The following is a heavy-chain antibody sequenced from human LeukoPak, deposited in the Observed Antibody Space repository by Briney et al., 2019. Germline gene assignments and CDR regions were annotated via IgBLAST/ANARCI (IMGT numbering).Heavy chain of an antibody. J-gene: IGHJ4*02. CDR1: GFTFTSYS. Sequence: RGSLRLSCAASGFTFTSYSLNWVRQAPGKGLEWVSYISPTTIYYADSVRGRFTISRDGAKNSLYLQMNSLRAEDTAIYYCARDTAYSFDYWGQGTLVTVSS. CDR3: ARDTAYSFDY. CDR2: ISPTTI. D-gene: IGHD2-21*01. V-gene: IGHV3-48*01.